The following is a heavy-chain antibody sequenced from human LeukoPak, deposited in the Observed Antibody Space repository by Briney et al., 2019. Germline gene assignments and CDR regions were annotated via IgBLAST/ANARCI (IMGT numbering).Heavy chain of an antibody. Sequence: GGSLRLSCAASGFAFTSYAMIWVRQAPGKGLEWVSTIGASDGGTYYAESVKGRFTISRDNSKNTLYLQMNSLRAEDTAVYYCARAPKSCSSSRCYAGAIDYWGQGTLVTVSS. D-gene: IGHD2-2*01. CDR1: GFAFTSYA. V-gene: IGHV3-23*01. CDR3: ARAPKSCSSSRCYAGAIDY. CDR2: IGASDGGT. J-gene: IGHJ4*02.